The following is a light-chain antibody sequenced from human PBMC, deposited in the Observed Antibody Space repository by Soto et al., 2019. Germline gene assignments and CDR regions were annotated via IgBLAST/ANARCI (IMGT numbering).Light chain of an antibody. CDR1: QIVSSTS. CDR3: QQYGTSPFT. CDR2: GAS. Sequence: EIVLTQSPDTLSLSPGERATLSCRVSQIVSSTSLAWYQQKFGQAPRLLIHGASSRATGIPDRFSGSGSGTDFTLTISRLEPEDFAVYYCQQYGTSPFTFGQGTKLEIK. V-gene: IGKV3-20*01. J-gene: IGKJ2*01.